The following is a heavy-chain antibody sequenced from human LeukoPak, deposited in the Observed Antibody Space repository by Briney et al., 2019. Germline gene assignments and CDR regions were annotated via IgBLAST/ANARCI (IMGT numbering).Heavy chain of an antibody. D-gene: IGHD3-10*01. J-gene: IGHJ3*02. CDR2: IYASGNT. CDR3: AKSNGYGLVDI. V-gene: IGHV4-4*07. Sequence: PSETLSLTCTVSGASISSYYWSWIRQPPGQGLEWIGYIYASGNTNSNPSLKSRVTMSVDTSRNQFSLKLNSVTAADTAVYYCAKSNGYGLVDIWGQGTMVTVSS. CDR1: GASISSYY.